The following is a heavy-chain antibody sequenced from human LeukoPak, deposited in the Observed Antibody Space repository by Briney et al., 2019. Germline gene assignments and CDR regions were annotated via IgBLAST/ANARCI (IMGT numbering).Heavy chain of an antibody. V-gene: IGHV3-7*01. Sequence: RTGGSLRLSCAASGFTFGSYWMSWVRQAPGKGLEWVANIKQDGSEKYYVDSVKGRFTISRDNAKNSLYLQMNSLRAEDTAVYYCARDQPRQGFWSGYYYMDVWGKGTTVTVSS. CDR2: IKQDGSEK. D-gene: IGHD3-3*01. J-gene: IGHJ6*03. CDR1: GFTFGSYW. CDR3: ARDQPRQGFWSGYYYMDV.